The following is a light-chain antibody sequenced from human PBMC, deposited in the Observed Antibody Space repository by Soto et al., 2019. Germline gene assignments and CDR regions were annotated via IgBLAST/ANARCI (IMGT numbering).Light chain of an antibody. Sequence: EIVLTQSPGTLSLSPGERATLSCRASQSVSSGYLAWYQQKPGQAPRLLIYGASSRAAGIPDRFSGSVSGKDFTLTISRLEPEDFAVYYCQQYGSSLLTFGGGTKVEIK. CDR1: QSVSSGY. CDR3: QQYGSSLLT. CDR2: GAS. J-gene: IGKJ4*01. V-gene: IGKV3-20*01.